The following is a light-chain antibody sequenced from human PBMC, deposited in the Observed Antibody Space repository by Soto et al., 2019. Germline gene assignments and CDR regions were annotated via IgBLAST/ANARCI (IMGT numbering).Light chain of an antibody. J-gene: IGKJ1*01. CDR3: HHYET. Sequence: EIVLTQSPGTLSLSPGERATLSCRASQSVSNNYLAWYQQKPGQSPRLLIHTASTRATGIPARFSGSGSGTEFTLTISRLEPEDFTVYCCHHYETFGQGTKVDIK. CDR1: QSVSNNY. CDR2: TAS. V-gene: IGKV3-20*01.